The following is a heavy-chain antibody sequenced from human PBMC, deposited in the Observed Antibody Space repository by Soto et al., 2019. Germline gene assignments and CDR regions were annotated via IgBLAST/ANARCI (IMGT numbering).Heavy chain of an antibody. CDR3: ARDQTWAEAFYLYY. CDR2: IWYTGNDE. CDR1: GFSFSTYG. Sequence: QVQLVESGGGVVQPGRSLRLSCAASGFSFSTYGMHWVRQAPGKGLEWVAVIWYTGNDEYYAGSVKGRFTISRDDSKNTLYLQMDSLRVEDTAIYYCARDQTWAEAFYLYYWGRGTPVTVSS. J-gene: IGHJ4*02. D-gene: IGHD1-26*01. V-gene: IGHV3-33*01.